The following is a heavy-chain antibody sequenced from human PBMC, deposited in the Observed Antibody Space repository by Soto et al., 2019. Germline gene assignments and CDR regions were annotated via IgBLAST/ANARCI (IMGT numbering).Heavy chain of an antibody. J-gene: IGHJ6*02. CDR1: GFTFSSYG. V-gene: IGHV3-30*18. CDR3: AKETRRIQLWVSIGGMDV. Sequence: PGGSLRLSCAASGFTFSSYGMHWVRQAPGKGLEWVAVISYDGSNKYYADSVKGRFTISRDNSKNTLYLQMNSLRAEDTAVYYCAKETRRIQLWVSIGGMDVWGQGTTVTVSS. D-gene: IGHD5-18*01. CDR2: ISYDGSNK.